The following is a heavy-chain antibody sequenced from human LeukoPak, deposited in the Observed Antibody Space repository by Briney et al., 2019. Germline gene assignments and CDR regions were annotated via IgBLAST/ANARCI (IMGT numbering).Heavy chain of an antibody. J-gene: IGHJ4*02. CDR3: ARGSSLTILRIDY. Sequence: GRSLRLSCAASGFAFSSYAMHWVRQAPGKGLEWVAVIWYDGSNKYYADSVKGRFTISRDNSKNTLYLQMNSLRAEDTAVYYCARGSSLTILRIDYWGQGTLVTVSS. CDR1: GFAFSSYA. V-gene: IGHV3-33*08. D-gene: IGHD5-24*01. CDR2: IWYDGSNK.